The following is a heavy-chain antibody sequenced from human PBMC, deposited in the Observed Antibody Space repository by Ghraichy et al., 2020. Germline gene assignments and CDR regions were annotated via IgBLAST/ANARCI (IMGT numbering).Heavy chain of an antibody. V-gene: IGHV3-33*01. Sequence: GGSLRLSFAASGFTFSSYGMHWVRQAPGKGLEWVAVIWYDGSNKYYADSLKGRFTISRDNSKNTLYLQMNSLRAEDTAVYYCARDRITMVRGVILYYYGMDVWGQGTTVTVSS. J-gene: IGHJ6*02. CDR1: GFTFSSYG. CDR2: IWYDGSNK. D-gene: IGHD3-10*01. CDR3: ARDRITMVRGVILYYYGMDV.